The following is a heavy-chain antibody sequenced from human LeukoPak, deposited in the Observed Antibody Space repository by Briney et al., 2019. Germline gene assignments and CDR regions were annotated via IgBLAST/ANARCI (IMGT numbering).Heavy chain of an antibody. CDR2: IYWNDDK. V-gene: IGHV2-5*01. CDR3: AHSGYSCNWYPTPEYFQH. J-gene: IGHJ1*01. Sequence: ASGPTLVNPTQTLTLTCTFSGFSLSTSGVGVGWIRQPPGKALEWLALIYWNDDKRYSPSLKSRLTITKDTSKNQVVLTMTNMDPVDTTTYYCAHSGYSCNWYPTPEYFQHWGQGTLVTASS. D-gene: IGHD6-13*01. CDR1: GFSLSTSGVG.